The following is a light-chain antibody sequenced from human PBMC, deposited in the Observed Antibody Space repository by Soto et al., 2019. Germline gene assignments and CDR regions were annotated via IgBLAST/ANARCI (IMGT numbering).Light chain of an antibody. CDR2: DAS. V-gene: IGKV3-11*01. J-gene: IGKJ2*01. CDR3: QQRSNWPRT. CDR1: QSVSSY. Sequence: EIVLTQSPATLSLSPGERATLSCRASQSVSSYLAWYQQKPGQAPRLLIYDASNRATGIPARFSGSGSRTDLTLPISSLEPEDFAVYYCQQRSNWPRTFGQGTKLEIK.